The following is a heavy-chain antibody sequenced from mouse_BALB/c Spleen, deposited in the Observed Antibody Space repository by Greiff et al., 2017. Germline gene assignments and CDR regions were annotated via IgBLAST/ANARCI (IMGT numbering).Heavy chain of an antibody. CDR3: ARSWGWLLRAY. V-gene: IGHV1-9*01. CDR2: ILPGSGST. Sequence: VQLQQSGAELMKPGASVKISCKATGYTFSSYWIEWVKQRPGHGLEWIGEILPGSGSTNYNEKFKGKATFTADTSSNTAYMQLSSLTSEDSAVYYCARSWGWLLRAYWGQGTLVTVSA. CDR1: GYTFSSYW. J-gene: IGHJ3*01. D-gene: IGHD2-3*01.